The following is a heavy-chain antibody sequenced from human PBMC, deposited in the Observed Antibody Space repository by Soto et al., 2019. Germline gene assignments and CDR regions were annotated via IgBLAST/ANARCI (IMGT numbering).Heavy chain of an antibody. CDR2: IYYSGST. D-gene: IGHD3-10*01. J-gene: IGHJ3*02. CDR1: GGSISSGGYY. CDR3: AREGWVVRGVIIGPHRAFDI. V-gene: IGHV4-31*03. Sequence: SETLSLTCTVSGGSISSGGYYWRWIRQHPGKGLEWIGYIYYSGSTYYNPSLKSRVTISVDTSKKQFSLKLSSVTAADTAVYYCAREGWVVRGVIIGPHRAFDILRQGTMAT.